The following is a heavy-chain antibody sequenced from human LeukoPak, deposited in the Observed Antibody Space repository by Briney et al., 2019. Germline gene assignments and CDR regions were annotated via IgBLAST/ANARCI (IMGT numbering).Heavy chain of an antibody. J-gene: IGHJ4*02. D-gene: IGHD1-7*01. CDR2: IKQDGYEK. CDR3: AREDDWNYEDY. Sequence: GGSLRLSCAASGFTFSSYWMSWVRQAPGKGLEWVANIKQDGYEKYYVNSVKGRFTISRDNAKNSLYLQMNSLRAEDTAIYFCAREDDWNYEDYWGQGTLVTVSS. V-gene: IGHV3-7*01. CDR1: GFTFSSYW.